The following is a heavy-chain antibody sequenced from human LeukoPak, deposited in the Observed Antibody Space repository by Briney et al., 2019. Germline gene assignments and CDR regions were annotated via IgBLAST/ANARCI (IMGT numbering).Heavy chain of an antibody. CDR2: IKQDGSER. J-gene: IGHJ4*02. CDR1: GFTFSTYF. Sequence: GGSLRLSCAASGFTFSTYFITWVRQAPGKGLEWVANIKQDGSERYYVDSVKGRFTISRDNAKNSVYLQMSSLGADDTAVYYCVIDLGDYNDFWGQGTLVSVSS. V-gene: IGHV3-7*01. D-gene: IGHD2-15*01. CDR3: VIDLGDYNDF.